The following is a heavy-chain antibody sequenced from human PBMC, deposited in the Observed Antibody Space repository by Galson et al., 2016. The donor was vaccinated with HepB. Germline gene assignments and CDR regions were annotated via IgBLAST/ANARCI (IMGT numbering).Heavy chain of an antibody. CDR2: ISAHNGDT. CDR1: GNTFTRYG. Sequence: SVKVSCKAPGNTFTRYGITWVRQAPGQGLEWMGWISAHNGDTNSPENVQGRVTLTTDASTRTAYLELRSLRSDDTAIYYCVQGSTAPAVWGKGTAVTVSS. CDR3: VQGSTAPAV. J-gene: IGHJ6*04. V-gene: IGHV1-18*04. D-gene: IGHD2-2*01.